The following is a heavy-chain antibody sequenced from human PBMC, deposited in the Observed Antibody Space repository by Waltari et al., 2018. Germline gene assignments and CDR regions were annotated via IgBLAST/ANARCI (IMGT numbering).Heavy chain of an antibody. J-gene: IGHJ4*02. CDR1: GYSSRSGYY. CDR3: ARHQVGGRDFEY. Sequence: QVQLHESGPGLVKSSETLSLTCAVSGYSSRSGYYWGWIRQPPGKGLEWIGTIYQSGSTYYNPSLKSRITISLDTSKNQFSLKLNSVTAADTAVYYCARHQVGGRDFEYWGQGTLVTVSS. CDR2: IYQSGST. V-gene: IGHV4-38-2*01. D-gene: IGHD1-26*01.